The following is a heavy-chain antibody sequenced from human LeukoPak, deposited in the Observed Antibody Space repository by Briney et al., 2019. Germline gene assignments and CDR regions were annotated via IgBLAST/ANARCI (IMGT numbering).Heavy chain of an antibody. D-gene: IGHD6-13*01. CDR2: ISGSGGST. Sequence: GGSLRLSCAASGFTFSSYAMSWVRQAPGKGLEWASAISGSGGSTYYADSVKGRFTISRDNSKNTLYLQMNSLRAEDTAVYYCARAGYSSSWYLFFFDYWGQGTLVTVSS. J-gene: IGHJ4*02. CDR3: ARAGYSSSWYLFFFDY. V-gene: IGHV3-23*01. CDR1: GFTFSSYA.